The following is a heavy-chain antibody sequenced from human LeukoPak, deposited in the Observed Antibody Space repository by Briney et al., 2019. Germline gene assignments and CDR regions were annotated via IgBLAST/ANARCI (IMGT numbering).Heavy chain of an antibody. Sequence: SETLSLTCTVSGGSISSYYWSWIRQPAGKGLEWIGRIYTSGSTNYNPSLKSRVTMSVDTSKNQFSLKLSSVTAADTAVYYCAREWGRGYYDSSGFDYWGQGTLVTISS. CDR3: AREWGRGYYDSSGFDY. CDR1: GGSISSYY. J-gene: IGHJ4*02. D-gene: IGHD3-22*01. CDR2: IYTSGST. V-gene: IGHV4-4*07.